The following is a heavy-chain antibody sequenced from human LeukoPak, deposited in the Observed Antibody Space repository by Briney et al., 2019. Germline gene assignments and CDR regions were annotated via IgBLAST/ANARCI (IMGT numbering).Heavy chain of an antibody. CDR2: INHSGST. J-gene: IGHJ6*02. Sequence: SETLSLTCAVYGGSFSGYYWSWIRQPPGKGLEWIGEINHSGSTNYNPSLKSRVTISVDTSKNQFSLELSSVTAADTAVYYCGLLWFGELPNPFGMDVWGQGTTVTVSS. CDR3: GLLWFGELPNPFGMDV. D-gene: IGHD3-10*01. V-gene: IGHV4-34*01. CDR1: GGSFSGYY.